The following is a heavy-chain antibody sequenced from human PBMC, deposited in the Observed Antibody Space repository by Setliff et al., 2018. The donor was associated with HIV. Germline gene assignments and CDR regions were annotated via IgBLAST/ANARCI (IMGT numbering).Heavy chain of an antibody. V-gene: IGHV1-69*05. CDR1: GDTFSNYA. CDR3: ASAYCSSTGCYVRWGNGMDV. D-gene: IGHD2-2*01. J-gene: IGHJ6*02. CDR2: IIPIFGTA. Sequence: ASVMVSCKASGDTFSNYAISWVRQAPGQGLEWMGGIIPIFGTASHAQKFQGRVTITTDESTSTAYMELSSLRFEDTAMYYCASAYCSSTGCYVRWGNGMDVWGQGT.